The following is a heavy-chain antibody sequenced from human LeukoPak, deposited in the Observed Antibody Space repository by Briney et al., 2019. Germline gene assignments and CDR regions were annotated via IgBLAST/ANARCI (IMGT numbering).Heavy chain of an antibody. CDR3: AKDRTAYYDSSGYYYYYGMDV. V-gene: IGHV1-69*13. Sequence: SVKVSCKASGGTFSSYAISWVRQAPGQGLEWMGGIIPIFGTANYAQKFQGRVTITADESTSTAYMELSSLRSEDTAVYYCAKDRTAYYDSSGYYYYYGMDVWGQGTTVTVSS. CDR1: GGTFSSYA. D-gene: IGHD3-22*01. CDR2: IIPIFGTA. J-gene: IGHJ6*02.